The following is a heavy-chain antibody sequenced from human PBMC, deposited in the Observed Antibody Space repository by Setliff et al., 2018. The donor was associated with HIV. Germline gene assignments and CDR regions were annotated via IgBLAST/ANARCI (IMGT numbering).Heavy chain of an antibody. CDR1: GFTFSPYG. J-gene: IGHJ6*04. Sequence: GGSLRLSCAASGFTFSPYGMHWVRQAPGKGLEWVAIIWYDGSDKYYADSVKGRFTISRDNSKNTLYLQMNSLRAEDTAVYYCARDRLESSWFGDLHYLDVWGKGTTVTVSS. CDR3: ARDRLESSWFGDLHYLDV. D-gene: IGHD3-10*01. V-gene: IGHV3-33*01. CDR2: IWYDGSDK.